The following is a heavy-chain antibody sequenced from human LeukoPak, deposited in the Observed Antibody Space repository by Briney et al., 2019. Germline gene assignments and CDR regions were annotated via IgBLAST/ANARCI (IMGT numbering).Heavy chain of an antibody. J-gene: IGHJ4*02. Sequence: TSETLSLTCAVYGGSFSGYYWSWIRQPPGKGLEWIGEMNHSGSTNYNPSLKSRVTISVDTSKNQFSLRLNSVTAADTAMYYCAKSGGYGLIDYWGQGTRVTVSS. CDR2: MNHSGST. CDR3: AKSGGYGLIDY. CDR1: GGSFSGYY. V-gene: IGHV4-34*01. D-gene: IGHD1-26*01.